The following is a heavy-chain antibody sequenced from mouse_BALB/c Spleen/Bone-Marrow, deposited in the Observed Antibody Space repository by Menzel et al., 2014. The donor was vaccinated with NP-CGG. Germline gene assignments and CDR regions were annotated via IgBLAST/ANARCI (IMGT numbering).Heavy chain of an antibody. CDR1: GFSLTTYG. D-gene: IGHD2-2*01. V-gene: IGHV2-3*01. CDR2: IWGDGST. CDR3: AKKSYGYNMDY. J-gene: IGHJ4*01. Sequence: VQLQQSGPGLVAPSQSLSTTCTVSGFSLTTYGVNWVRQPPGKGLEWLGVIWGDGSTNYHSALISRLSISKDNSKSQVFLKLNSLQTDDTATYYCAKKSYGYNMDYWGQGTSVTVSS.